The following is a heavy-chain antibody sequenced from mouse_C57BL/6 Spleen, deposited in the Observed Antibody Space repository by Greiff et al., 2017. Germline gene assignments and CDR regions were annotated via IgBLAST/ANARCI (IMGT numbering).Heavy chain of an antibody. D-gene: IGHD1-1*01. V-gene: IGHV14-4*01. CDR2: IDPENGDT. Sequence: EVKLLESGAELVRPGASVKLSCTASGFNIKDDYLHWVKQRPEQGLEWIGCIDPENGDTEYASKFQGKATITADTSSNTAYLQLSSLTSEDTAVDYCTHYYGSSYGYFDVWGTGTTVTVSS. CDR3: THYYGSSYGYFDV. CDR1: GFNIKDDY. J-gene: IGHJ1*03.